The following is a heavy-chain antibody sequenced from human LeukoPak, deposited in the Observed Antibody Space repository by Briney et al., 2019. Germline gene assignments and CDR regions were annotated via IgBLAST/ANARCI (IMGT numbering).Heavy chain of an antibody. CDR1: GFTFSSYA. D-gene: IGHD3-9*01. Sequence: QPGGSLRLSCAASGFTFSSYAMSWVRQAPGKGLEWVSAISGSGGSTYYADSVKGRFTISRDNSKNTLYLQMNSLGAEDTAVYYCAKTLGGILTGYVDYWGQGTLVTVSS. CDR3: AKTLGGILTGYVDY. J-gene: IGHJ4*02. CDR2: ISGSGGST. V-gene: IGHV3-23*01.